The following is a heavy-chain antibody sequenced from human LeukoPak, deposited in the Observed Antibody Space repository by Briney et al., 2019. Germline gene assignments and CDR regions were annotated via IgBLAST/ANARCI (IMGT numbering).Heavy chain of an antibody. CDR1: GFTVSSDY. Sequence: GGSLRLSCTASGFTVSSDYMSWVRQAPGKGLEWVSVVYSGGNTYYADSVKGRFTISRDNSKNTLYLQMNSLRAEDTAVYYCARDRDILTGYYAYWGQGTLVTVSS. J-gene: IGHJ4*02. CDR3: ARDRDILTGYYAY. V-gene: IGHV3-53*01. CDR2: VYSGGNT. D-gene: IGHD3-9*01.